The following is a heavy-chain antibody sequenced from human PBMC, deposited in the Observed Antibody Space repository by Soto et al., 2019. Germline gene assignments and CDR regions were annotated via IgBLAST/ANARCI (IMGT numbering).Heavy chain of an antibody. CDR2: IYYSGST. D-gene: IGHD3-3*01. Sequence: SETLSLTCTVSGGSISSYYWSWIRQPPGKGLEWIGYIYYSGSTNYNPSLKSRVTISVDTSKNQFSLKLSSVTAADTAVYYCARVGYDFWSGTTDAFDIWGQGTMVTVSS. V-gene: IGHV4-59*01. J-gene: IGHJ3*02. CDR1: GGSISSYY. CDR3: ARVGYDFWSGTTDAFDI.